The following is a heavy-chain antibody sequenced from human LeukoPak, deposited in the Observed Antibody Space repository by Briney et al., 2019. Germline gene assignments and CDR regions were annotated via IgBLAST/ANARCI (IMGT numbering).Heavy chain of an antibody. V-gene: IGHV5-51*01. CDR2: IYPGDSDT. J-gene: IGHJ5*02. CDR1: GYSFTSYW. D-gene: IGHD2-21*02. Sequence: GESLKISCKGSGYSFTSYWIGWVRQMPGKGLEWMGIIYPGDSDTRYSPPFQGQVTISADKSISTAYLQWSSLKASDTAMYYCARQRGGAVYCGGDCYYNWFDPWGQGTLVTVSS. CDR3: ARQRGGAVYCGGDCYYNWFDP.